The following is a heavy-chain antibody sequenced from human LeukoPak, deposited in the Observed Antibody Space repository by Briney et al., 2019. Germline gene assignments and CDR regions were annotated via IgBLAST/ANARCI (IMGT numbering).Heavy chain of an antibody. Sequence: SETLSLTFTVSGGSISSYYWSWIRQPPGKGLEWIGYIYYSGSTNYNPSLKSRVTISVDTSKNQFSLKLSSVTAADTAVYYCAGNARQYGGNFDYWGQGTLVTVSS. J-gene: IGHJ4*02. V-gene: IGHV4-59*01. CDR2: IYYSGST. CDR3: AGNARQYGGNFDY. CDR1: GGSISSYY. D-gene: IGHD4-23*01.